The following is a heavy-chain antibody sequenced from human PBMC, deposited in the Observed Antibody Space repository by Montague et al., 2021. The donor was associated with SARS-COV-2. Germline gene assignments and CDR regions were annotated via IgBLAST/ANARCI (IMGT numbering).Heavy chain of an antibody. CDR1: GGSMYIYCSHYY. D-gene: IGHD3-22*01. CDR2: IFYTEST. J-gene: IGHJ5*02. V-gene: IGHV4-39*01. CDR3: ARRRLDFYDSRHWFDP. Sequence: SETLSLTCTVSGGSMYIYCSHYYWDWIRQPPGKGLDWIGTIFYTESTIYNSSLKSRLTISIDTSKNQYSLGLNSVTAADTAVYYCARRRLDFYDSRHWFDPWGQGALVTVPS.